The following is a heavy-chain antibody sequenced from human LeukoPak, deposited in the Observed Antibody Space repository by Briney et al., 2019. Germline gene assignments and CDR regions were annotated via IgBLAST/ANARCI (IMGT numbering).Heavy chain of an antibody. CDR3: ATKVYDSSGYDY. D-gene: IGHD3-22*01. CDR1: VGTFSSYA. J-gene: IGHJ4*02. V-gene: IGHV1-18*01. CDR2: ISAYNGNT. Sequence: ASVNVSCKASVGTFSSYAISWVRQAPGQGLEWMGWISAYNGNTNYAQKLQGRVTMTTDTSTSTAYMELRSLRSDDTAVYYCATKVYDSSGYDYWGQGTLVTVSS.